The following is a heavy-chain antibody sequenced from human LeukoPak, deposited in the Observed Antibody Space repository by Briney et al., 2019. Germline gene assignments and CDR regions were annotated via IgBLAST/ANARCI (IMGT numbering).Heavy chain of an antibody. Sequence: GRSLRLSCAASGVTLSPYGMHWVRQAPGKGLEWVAVISYAGGTQHYADSVKGRFIISRDNPRNTLYLQMNILRTEDTAVYYCAKEGTPQVSTWYDLWGQGTHVIVSS. CDR1: GVTLSPYG. CDR3: AKEGTPQVSTWYDL. V-gene: IGHV3-30*18. J-gene: IGHJ5*02. D-gene: IGHD3-10*01. CDR2: ISYAGGTQ.